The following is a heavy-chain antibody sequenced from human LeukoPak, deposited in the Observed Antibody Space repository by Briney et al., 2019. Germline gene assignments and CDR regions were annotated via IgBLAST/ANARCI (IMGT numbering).Heavy chain of an antibody. V-gene: IGHV4-34*01. Sequence: EWIGEINHSGSTNYNPSLKSRVTISVDTSKNQFSLKLSSVTAADTAVYYCASEGGYFNYWGQGTLVTVSS. CDR2: INHSGST. D-gene: IGHD3-22*01. J-gene: IGHJ4*02. CDR3: ASEGGYFNY.